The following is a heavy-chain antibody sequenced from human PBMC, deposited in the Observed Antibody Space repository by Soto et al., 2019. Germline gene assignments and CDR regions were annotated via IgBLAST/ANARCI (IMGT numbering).Heavy chain of an antibody. Sequence: GGSLRLSCAASGFTFSSYGMHWVRQAPGKGLEWVAVISYDGSNKYYADSVKGRFTISRDNSKNTLYLQMNSLRAEDTAVYYCAKDQGENQLPSFDYWGQGTLVTVSS. D-gene: IGHD2-2*01. CDR2: ISYDGSNK. V-gene: IGHV3-30*18. J-gene: IGHJ4*02. CDR1: GFTFSSYG. CDR3: AKDQGENQLPSFDY.